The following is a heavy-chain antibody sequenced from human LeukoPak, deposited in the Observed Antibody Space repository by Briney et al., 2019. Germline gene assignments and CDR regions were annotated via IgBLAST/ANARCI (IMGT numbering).Heavy chain of an antibody. J-gene: IGHJ4*02. CDR3: ATPLGPLGLIPYYFDY. D-gene: IGHD2-21*01. CDR2: FDPEKGET. V-gene: IGHV1-24*01. Sequence: ASVKVSCKVSGYTLTELAMHWVRQAPGNGLEWIGGFDPEKGETIYTQQLQGRLTMTEDTSTDTAYMELSSLTSEDTAVYYSATPLGPLGLIPYYFDYWGQGTLVTVSS. CDR1: GYTLTELA.